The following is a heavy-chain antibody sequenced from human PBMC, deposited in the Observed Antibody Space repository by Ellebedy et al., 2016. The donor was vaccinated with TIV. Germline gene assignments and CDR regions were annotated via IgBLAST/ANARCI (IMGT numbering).Heavy chain of an antibody. D-gene: IGHD2-21*01. CDR2: IKSESEGGTT. V-gene: IGHV3-15*01. Sequence: GESLKISCAASGFTFNYAWMHWVRQISGKGLEWIGRIKSESEGGTTEYAAPVKGRFSISRDDSTNTVYLQMSSLKTEDTAVYYCTTDVAGTIRLWGQGTLVIVSS. J-gene: IGHJ4*02. CDR1: GFTFNYAW. CDR3: TTDVAGTIRL.